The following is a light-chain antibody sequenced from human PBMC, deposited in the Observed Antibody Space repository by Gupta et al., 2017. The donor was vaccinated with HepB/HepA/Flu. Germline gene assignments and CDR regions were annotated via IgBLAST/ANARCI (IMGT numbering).Light chain of an antibody. Sequence: QSVLTQPPSASGTPGQRVTISCSGGSSNIGSNSVIWYQQFPGTAPKLLMYRNIQRPSGVPDRFSGSKSGTSASLAISGLQSEDEADYHCAAWDDSLNGWVFGGGTKLTVL. J-gene: IGLJ3*02. CDR1: SSNIGSNS. CDR3: AAWDDSLNGWV. V-gene: IGLV1-44*01. CDR2: RNI.